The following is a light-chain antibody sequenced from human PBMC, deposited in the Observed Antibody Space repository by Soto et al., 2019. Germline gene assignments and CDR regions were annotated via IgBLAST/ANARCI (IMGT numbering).Light chain of an antibody. CDR2: LNSDGSH. J-gene: IGLJ3*02. CDR3: QTWGTGIWV. CDR1: SGHSSYA. Sequence: QSVLTQSPSASASLGASVKLTCTLSSGHSSYAIAWHQQQPEKGPRYLMKLNSDGSHSKGDGIPDRFSGSSSGAERYLTISSLQSEDEADYYCQTWGTGIWVFGGGTKLIVL. V-gene: IGLV4-69*01.